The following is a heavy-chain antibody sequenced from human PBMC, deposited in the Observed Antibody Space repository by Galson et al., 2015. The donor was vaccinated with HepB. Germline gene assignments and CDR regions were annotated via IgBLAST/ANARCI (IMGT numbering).Heavy chain of an antibody. CDR3: ARTASRYVWGSYRWGYFDY. CDR2: IDWDDDK. V-gene: IGHV2-70*01. D-gene: IGHD3-16*02. J-gene: IGHJ4*02. Sequence: PALVKPTQTLTLTCTFSGFSLSTSGMCVSWIRQPPGKALEWLALIDWDDDKYYSTSLKTRLTISKDTSKNQVVLTMTNMDPVDTATYYCARTASRYVWGSYRWGYFDYWGQGTLVTVSS. CDR1: GFSLSTSGMC.